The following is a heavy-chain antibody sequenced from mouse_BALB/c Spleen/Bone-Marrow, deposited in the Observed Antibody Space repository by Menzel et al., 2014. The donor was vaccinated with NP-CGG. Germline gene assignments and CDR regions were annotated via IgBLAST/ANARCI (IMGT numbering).Heavy chain of an antibody. Sequence: EVKLVESGGGLVKPGGSLKLSCAAPGFTFSSYTMSWVRQTPEKGLEWVATITSGGGYTYYPDSVKGRFTISRDNAKSTLYLQMSSLKSEDTAMYYCTRDLYDGYSYYAMDYWGQGTSVTVSS. D-gene: IGHD2-3*01. CDR3: TRDLYDGYSYYAMDY. J-gene: IGHJ4*01. V-gene: IGHV5-6-4*01. CDR2: ITSGGGYT. CDR1: GFTFSSYT.